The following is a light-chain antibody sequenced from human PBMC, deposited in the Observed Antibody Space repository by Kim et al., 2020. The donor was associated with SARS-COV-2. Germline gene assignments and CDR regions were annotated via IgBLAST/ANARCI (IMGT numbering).Light chain of an antibody. Sequence: EIVLTQSPGTLSLSPGERATLSCRASQSVSASYLAWYQQKPGQAPRLLIYGASSRASGIPDRFSGSGSGPDFTLIISRLEPEDFAVYYCQHYGSTPYTFGRGTKLEI. V-gene: IGKV3-20*01. J-gene: IGKJ2*01. CDR2: GAS. CDR1: QSVSASY. CDR3: QHYGSTPYT.